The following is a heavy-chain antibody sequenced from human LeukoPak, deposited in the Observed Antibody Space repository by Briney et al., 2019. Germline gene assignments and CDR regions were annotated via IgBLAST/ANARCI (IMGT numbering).Heavy chain of an antibody. V-gene: IGHV3-21*01. J-gene: IGHJ5*02. D-gene: IGHD6-19*01. CDR3: ARVMAIAVAGNWFDP. Sequence: GGSLRLSCAASGFTFSSYSMNWVRQAPGKGLEWVSSISSSSSYIYYADSVKGRFTISRDNAKNSLYLQMNSPRAEDTAVYYCARVMAIAVAGNWFDPWGQGTLVTVSS. CDR2: ISSSSSYI. CDR1: GFTFSSYS.